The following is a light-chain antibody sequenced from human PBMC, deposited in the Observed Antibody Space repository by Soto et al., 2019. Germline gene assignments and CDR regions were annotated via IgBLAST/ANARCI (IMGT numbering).Light chain of an antibody. J-gene: IGKJ4*01. CDR1: QSVSSSY. V-gene: IGKV3-20*01. CDR2: GAS. Sequence: EIVLTQSTGTLSLSPGERATLSCRASQSVSSSYLAWYQQKPGQAPRLLIYGASSRASGIPDRFSGSGSGTDFTITISRLEPEDFAVYYCQQYGRSPLAFGGGTKVDIK. CDR3: QQYGRSPLA.